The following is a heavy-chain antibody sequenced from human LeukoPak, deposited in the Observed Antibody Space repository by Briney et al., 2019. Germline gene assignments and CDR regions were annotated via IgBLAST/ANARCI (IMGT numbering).Heavy chain of an antibody. CDR2: IGFDGTNQ. CDR1: GFNFNSFG. D-gene: IGHD4-17*01. CDR3: AKSETTVTTPYYFDY. V-gene: IGHV3-33*06. Sequence: GGSLRLSCIASGFNFNSFGMHWVRQAPGKGLEWVAVIGFDGTNQYYIDSVKGRFTISRDNSKNTLYLQMNSLRAEDTAVYYCAKSETTVTTPYYFDYWGQGTLVTVSS. J-gene: IGHJ4*02.